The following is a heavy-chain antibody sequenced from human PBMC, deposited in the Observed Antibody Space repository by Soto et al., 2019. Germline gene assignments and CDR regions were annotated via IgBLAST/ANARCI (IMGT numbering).Heavy chain of an antibody. CDR2: ISASGAST. V-gene: IGHV3-23*01. D-gene: IGHD3-22*01. J-gene: IGHJ4*02. CDR1: GFTFSSYA. CDR3: AKGDSSGDPRYFDY. Sequence: GGSLRLSCAASGFTFSSYAMSWVRQAPGKGLEWVSAISASGASTYYADTVKGRFTISRDNSKNTLYLQMNSLRAEDTAVYYCAKGDSSGDPRYFDYWGQGTLVTVSS.